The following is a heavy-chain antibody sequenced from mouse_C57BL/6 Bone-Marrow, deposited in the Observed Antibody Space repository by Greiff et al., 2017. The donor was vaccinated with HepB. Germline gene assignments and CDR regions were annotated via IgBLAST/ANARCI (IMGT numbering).Heavy chain of an antibody. CDR1: GFSLTSYG. CDR3: ARNYYGSRCAMDY. J-gene: IGHJ4*01. V-gene: IGHV2-2*01. CDR2: IWSGGST. D-gene: IGHD1-1*01. Sequence: VKLVESGPGLVQPSQSLSITCTVSGFSLTSYGVHWVRQSPGKGLEWLGVIWSGGSTDYNAAFISRLSISKDNSKSQVFFKMNSLQADDTAIYYCARNYYGSRCAMDYWGQGTSVTVSS.